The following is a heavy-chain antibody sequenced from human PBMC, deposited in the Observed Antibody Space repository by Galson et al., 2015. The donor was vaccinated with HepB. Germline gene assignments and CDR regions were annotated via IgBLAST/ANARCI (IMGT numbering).Heavy chain of an antibody. D-gene: IGHD3-9*01. CDR3: AKDQYDILTGTPWYYYYYGMDV. CDR2: ISYDGSNK. V-gene: IGHV3-30*18. CDR1: GFTFSSYG. J-gene: IGHJ6*02. Sequence: SLRLSCAASGFTFSSYGMHWVRQAPGKGLEWVAVISYDGSNKYYADSVKGRFTISRDNSKNTLYLQMNSLRAEDTAVYYCAKDQYDILTGTPWYYYYYGMDVWGQGTTVTVSS.